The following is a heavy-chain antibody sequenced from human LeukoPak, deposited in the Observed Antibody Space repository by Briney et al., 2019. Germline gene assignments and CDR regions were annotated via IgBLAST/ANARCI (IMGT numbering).Heavy chain of an antibody. CDR1: GGTFSSYA. Sequence: ASVKVSCKASGGTFSSYAISWVRQAPGQGLEWMGGSIPIFCTANYAQKFQGRVTITADESTSTAYMELSSLRSDDTAVYYCARAGWFGDHYYYYYMDVWGKGTTVTISS. CDR3: ARAGWFGDHYYYYYMDV. V-gene: IGHV1-69*13. J-gene: IGHJ6*03. D-gene: IGHD3-10*01. CDR2: SIPIFCTA.